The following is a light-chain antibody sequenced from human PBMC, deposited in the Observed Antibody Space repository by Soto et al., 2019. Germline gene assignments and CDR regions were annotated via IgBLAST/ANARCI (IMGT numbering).Light chain of an antibody. V-gene: IGLV2-23*01. CDR2: EGG. J-gene: IGLJ1*01. Sequence: QSVLTQPASVSGSPGQSIALSCTGTSSDVGTYNLVSWYQQHPGKAPKLLISEGGKRPSGVSDLFSGSKAGNTASLTISGLQAEDEADYYCCSFAAGNTYVLGTGTKGTVL. CDR3: CSFAAGNTYV. CDR1: SSDVGTYNL.